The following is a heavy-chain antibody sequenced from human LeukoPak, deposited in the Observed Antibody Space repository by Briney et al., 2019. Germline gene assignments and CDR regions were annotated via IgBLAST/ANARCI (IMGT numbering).Heavy chain of an antibody. V-gene: IGHV3-74*01. Sequence: PGGSLRLSCAASGFTFSDYYMSWIRQAPGKGLVWVSRINNGGSVTDYADSVKGRFTISRDNAKNTLYLQMNTLRVEDTAVYYCSRDLRGRDDCWGQGSLVTVSS. D-gene: IGHD5-24*01. J-gene: IGHJ4*02. CDR1: GFTFSDYY. CDR3: SRDLRGRDDC. CDR2: INNGGSVT.